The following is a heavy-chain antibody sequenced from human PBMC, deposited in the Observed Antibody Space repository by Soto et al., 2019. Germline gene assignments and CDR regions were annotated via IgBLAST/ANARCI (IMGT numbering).Heavy chain of an antibody. D-gene: IGHD3-10*01. CDR2: ISDDGVSK. CDR3: ARAYYFGSGTSYTLYY. CDR1: GFTFSNYG. Sequence: GGSLRLSCAASGFTFSNYGMHWVRQAPGKGLGWVAVISDDGVSKYYADSVQGRFTISRDNSESAVFLQMNSLRPDDTALYFCARAYYFGSGTSYTLYYWGQGTQVTVSS. V-gene: IGHV3-30*03. J-gene: IGHJ4*02.